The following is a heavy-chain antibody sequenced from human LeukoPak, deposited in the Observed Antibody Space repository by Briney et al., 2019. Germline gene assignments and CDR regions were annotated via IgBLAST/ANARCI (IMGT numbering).Heavy chain of an antibody. D-gene: IGHD2-8*01. V-gene: IGHV3-66*01. CDR2: IFGAGNT. J-gene: IGHJ4*02. CDR3: ATDNAY. CDR1: GFTVSGTY. Sequence: GGSLRLSCAASGFTVSGTYMTWVRQAPGKGLEWVSIIFGAGNTYYADSAKGRFTISRDNPKNTLYLQMNSLRDEDTAVYYCATDNAYWGQGTLVTVSS.